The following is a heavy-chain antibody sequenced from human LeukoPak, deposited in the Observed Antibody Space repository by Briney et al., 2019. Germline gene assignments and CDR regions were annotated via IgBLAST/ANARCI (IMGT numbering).Heavy chain of an antibody. Sequence: GRPLRFSCAASGFTSSSYGRHWVRQAQGKGWEGVAVIWYDGSNKYYADSVKGRFTISRDNSKNTLYLQMNSLRAEDTAVYYCARLGRRGNWFDPWGQGTLVTVSS. V-gene: IGHV3-33*01. D-gene: IGHD1-26*01. CDR3: ARLGRRGNWFDP. CDR2: IWYDGSNK. CDR1: GFTSSSYG. J-gene: IGHJ5*02.